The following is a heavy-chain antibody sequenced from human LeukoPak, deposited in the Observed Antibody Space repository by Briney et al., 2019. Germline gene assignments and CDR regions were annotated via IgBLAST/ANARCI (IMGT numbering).Heavy chain of an antibody. CDR3: AREVTAAGNYFDY. CDR1: GGSISSYY. V-gene: IGHV4-59*01. CDR2: IYYSGST. J-gene: IGHJ4*02. D-gene: IGHD6-13*01. Sequence: PSETLSLTCTVSGGSISSYYWSWIRQPPGKGLEWIGYIYYSGSTNYNPSLKSRVTISVDTSKNQFSLKLSSVTAADTAVYYCAREVTAAGNYFDYWGQGTLVTVSS.